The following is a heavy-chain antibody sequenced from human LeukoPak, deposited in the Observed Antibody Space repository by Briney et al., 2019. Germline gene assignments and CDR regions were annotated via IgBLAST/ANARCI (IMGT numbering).Heavy chain of an antibody. CDR3: ARLSLVTAYYYYYMDV. CDR2: IYTSGST. V-gene: IGHV4-4*08. Sequence: KPSETLSLTCTVSGGSISSYYWSWIRQPPGKGLEWIGYIYTSGSTNYNPSLKSRVTISVDTSKNQFSLKLSSVTAADTAVYYCARLSLVTAYYYYYMDVWGKGTTVTVSS. J-gene: IGHJ6*03. CDR1: GGSISSYY. D-gene: IGHD3-16*02.